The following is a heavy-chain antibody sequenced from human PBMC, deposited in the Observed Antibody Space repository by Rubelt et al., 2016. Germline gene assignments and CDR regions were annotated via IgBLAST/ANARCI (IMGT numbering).Heavy chain of an antibody. J-gene: IGHJ3*02. D-gene: IGHD6-13*01. CDR2: ISYDGNIE. V-gene: IGHV3-30*04. Sequence: GKGLEWVAVISYDGNIENYADSVRGRFTISRDQSRNTLYLQMSSLRAEDTAVYYCAKSRGSSSLSAFDIWGEGTMVTVSS. CDR3: AKSRGSSSLSAFDI.